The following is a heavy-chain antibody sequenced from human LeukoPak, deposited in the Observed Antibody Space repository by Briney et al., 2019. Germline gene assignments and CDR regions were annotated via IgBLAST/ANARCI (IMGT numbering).Heavy chain of an antibody. V-gene: IGHV3-23*01. CDR3: AKRYDSSGWIDY. CDR2: LSGSGGSP. CDR1: GFTFSSYA. Sequence: GGSLRLSCAASGFTFSSYAMSWVRQAPGKGLEWVSGLSGSGGSPYYADSVKGRFTISRDNSKNTLYLQMNSLRAEDTAVYYCAKRYDSSGWIDYWGQGTLVTVSS. D-gene: IGHD3-22*01. J-gene: IGHJ4*02.